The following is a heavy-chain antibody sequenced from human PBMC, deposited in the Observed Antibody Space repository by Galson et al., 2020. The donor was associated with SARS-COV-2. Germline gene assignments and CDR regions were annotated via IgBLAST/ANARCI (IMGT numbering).Heavy chain of an antibody. Sequence: ASVKVSCKASGYTFTSYAMNWVRQAPGQGLEWMGWINTNTGNPTYAQGFTGRFVFSLDTSVSTAYLQISSLKAEDTAVYYCARLGYYDSSGYTQHYYYYMDVWGKGTTVTGSS. J-gene: IGHJ6*03. V-gene: IGHV7-4-1*02. CDR1: GYTFTSYA. CDR2: INTNTGNP. D-gene: IGHD3-22*01. CDR3: ARLGYYDSSGYTQHYYYYMDV.